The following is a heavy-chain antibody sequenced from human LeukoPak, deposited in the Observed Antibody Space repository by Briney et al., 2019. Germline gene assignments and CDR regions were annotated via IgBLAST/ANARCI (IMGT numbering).Heavy chain of an antibody. D-gene: IGHD6-19*01. CDR1: GYTFTSYG. Sequence: ASVKVSCKASGYTFTSYGISWVRQAPGQGLEWMGWISAYNGNTNYAQKLQGRVTMTTDTSTSTAYMELRSLRSDDTAVYYCAKPIAVADYYYYYYMDVWGKGTTVTISS. V-gene: IGHV1-18*01. CDR3: AKPIAVADYYYYYYMDV. J-gene: IGHJ6*03. CDR2: ISAYNGNT.